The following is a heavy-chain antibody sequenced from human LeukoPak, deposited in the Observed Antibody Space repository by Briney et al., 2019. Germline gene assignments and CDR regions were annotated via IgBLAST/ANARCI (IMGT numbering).Heavy chain of an antibody. CDR3: VRSYGPVQ. V-gene: IGHV3-74*01. D-gene: IGHD4-17*01. J-gene: IGHJ4*02. CDR2: TKGDGSLT. CDR1: GFTFSNFW. Sequence: GGSLRLSCAASGFTFSNFWMHWVPHVPGKGLVWCSRTKGDGSLTSYADSVKGRFTIYRDNDKNALYLQMNSLRAEDRAVYYCVRSYGPVQWGQGNLVTVSS.